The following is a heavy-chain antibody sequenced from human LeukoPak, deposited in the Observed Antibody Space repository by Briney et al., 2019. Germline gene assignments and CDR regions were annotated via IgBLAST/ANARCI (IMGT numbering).Heavy chain of an antibody. CDR1: GFTFSSNS. CDR2: ISSGSTYK. Sequence: GGSLRLSCAASGFTFSSNSMHWVRQAPGKGLEWVSSISSGSTYKYYADSVKGRFTISKDNAKNSLYLQMNSLRAEDTAVYYCARVDGSGTLDYWGQGTLVTVSS. V-gene: IGHV3-21*01. J-gene: IGHJ4*02. D-gene: IGHD3-10*01. CDR3: ARVDGSGTLDY.